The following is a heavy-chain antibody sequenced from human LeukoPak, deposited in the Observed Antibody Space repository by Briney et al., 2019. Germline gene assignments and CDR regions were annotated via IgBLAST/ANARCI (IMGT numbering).Heavy chain of an antibody. Sequence: GGSLRLSCAASGFTFSSYWMHWVRHAPGKGLVWVSRISSDGSSTSYADSVKGRFTISRDNAKNTLHLQMNSLRAEDTAVYYCARGGPYSASDYWGQGTLVTVSS. CDR3: ARGGPYSASDY. V-gene: IGHV3-74*01. D-gene: IGHD1-26*01. J-gene: IGHJ4*02. CDR2: ISSDGSST. CDR1: GFTFSSYW.